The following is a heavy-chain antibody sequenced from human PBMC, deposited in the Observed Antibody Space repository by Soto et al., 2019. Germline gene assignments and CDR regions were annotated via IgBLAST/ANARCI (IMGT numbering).Heavy chain of an antibody. V-gene: IGHV3-30-3*01. Sequence: QVQLVESGGGVVQPGRSLRLSCAASGFTFSSYAMHWVRQAPGKGLEWVAVISYDGSNKYYADSVKGRFTISRDNSKNTLYLQMNSLRAEDTAVYYWARAHSSSSGWFDPWGQGTLVTVSS. CDR1: GFTFSSYA. D-gene: IGHD6-6*01. CDR2: ISYDGSNK. CDR3: ARAHSSSSGWFDP. J-gene: IGHJ5*02.